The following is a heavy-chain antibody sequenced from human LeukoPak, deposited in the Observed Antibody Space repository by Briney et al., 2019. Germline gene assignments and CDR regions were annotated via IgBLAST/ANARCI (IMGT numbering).Heavy chain of an antibody. CDR3: ARRMNSSGRCRDAFDI. D-gene: IGHD6-19*01. CDR2: IIPIFGTA. V-gene: IGHV1-69*06. Sequence: SVKVSCKASGGTFSSYAISWVRQAPGQGLEWMGRIIPIFGTANYAQKFQGRVTITADKSTSTAYMELSSLRSEDTAVYYCARRMNSSGRCRDAFDIWGQGTMVTVSS. J-gene: IGHJ3*02. CDR1: GGTFSSYA.